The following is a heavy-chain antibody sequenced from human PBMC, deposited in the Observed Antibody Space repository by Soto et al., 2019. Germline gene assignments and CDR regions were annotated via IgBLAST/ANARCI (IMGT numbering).Heavy chain of an antibody. J-gene: IGHJ5*02. V-gene: IGHV4-34*01. Sequence: PSETLSLTCAVYGGSFTDFYYSWIRQPPGKGLEWIGEIDRSRRTKYIPSLESRVTMSRDTSRNQFSLRLNSVTAADTAMYSCVTYDCVSGHCYFDPWGQGTLVTVSS. D-gene: IGHD3-3*01. CDR2: IDRSRRT. CDR3: VTYDCVSGHCYFDP. CDR1: GGSFTDFY.